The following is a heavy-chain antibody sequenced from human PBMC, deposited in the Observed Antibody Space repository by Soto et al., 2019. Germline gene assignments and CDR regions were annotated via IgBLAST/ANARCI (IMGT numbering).Heavy chain of an antibody. CDR2: IIPFLGIA. CDR3: ARAAMAHAPPDY. Sequence: QVQLVQSGAEVKKPGSSVKVSCKASGGTFSSYTISWVRQAPGQGLEWMGRIIPFLGIANYAQKFQGRVTSTADKSTSTAYMELSSLRSEDTAVYYCARAAMAHAPPDYWGQGTLVTVSS. CDR1: GGTFSSYT. D-gene: IGHD5-18*01. V-gene: IGHV1-69*02. J-gene: IGHJ4*02.